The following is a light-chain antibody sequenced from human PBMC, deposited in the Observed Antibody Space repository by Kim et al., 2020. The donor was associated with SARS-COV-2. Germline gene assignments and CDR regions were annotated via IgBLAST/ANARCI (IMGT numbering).Light chain of an antibody. V-gene: IGKV2-30*01. CDR3: MQGTHWPYT. Sequence: DVVMTQSPLSLPVTLGQPASISCRSSRSLVYRDGNTFLNWFHQGPGQSPSRLIYQVSNRDSGVPDRISGSGSGTDFSLRISRVEAEDVGVYYCMQGTHWPYTFGQGTKLEL. CDR2: QVS. CDR1: RSLVYRDGNTF. J-gene: IGKJ2*01.